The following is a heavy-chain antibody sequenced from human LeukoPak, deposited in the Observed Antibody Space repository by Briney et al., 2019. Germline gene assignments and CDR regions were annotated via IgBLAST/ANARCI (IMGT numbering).Heavy chain of an antibody. CDR3: LTSSFDH. CDR1: GFTLGDYD. CDR2: ISSNSDTI. J-gene: IGHJ4*02. V-gene: IGHV3-9*01. Sequence: GGSLRLSCAASGFTLGDYDIHWVRQAPGKGPEWVSSISSNSDTIAYAEPVKGRFTVSRDNTINSLYLQMDSLRVEDTALYYCLTSSFDHWGQGTLVTV.